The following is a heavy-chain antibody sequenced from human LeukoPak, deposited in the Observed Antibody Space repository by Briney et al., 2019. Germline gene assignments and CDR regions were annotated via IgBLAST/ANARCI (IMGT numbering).Heavy chain of an antibody. J-gene: IGHJ5*02. CDR1: GGSISSYS. Sequence: PSETLSLTCTVSGGSISSYSWNWIRQPAGKGLEWIGRLYTRGSTTYNPSLKSRVTISVDTSKNQFSLKLNSVTAADTAVYYCARENGANWGLVDPWGQGTLVTVSS. V-gene: IGHV4-4*07. CDR2: LYTRGST. CDR3: ARENGANWGLVDP. D-gene: IGHD7-27*01.